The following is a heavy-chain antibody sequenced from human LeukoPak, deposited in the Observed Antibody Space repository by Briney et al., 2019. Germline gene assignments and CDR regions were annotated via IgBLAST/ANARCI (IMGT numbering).Heavy chain of an antibody. D-gene: IGHD6-19*01. V-gene: IGHV4-39*07. CDR2: IYYSGST. J-gene: IGHJ1*01. CDR3: ARSPTYSSGWYADFQH. CDR1: GGSISSSSYY. Sequence: SETLSLTCTVSGGSISSSSYYWGWIRQPPGKGLERIGSIYYSGSTYYNPSLKSRVTISLDTSKNQFSLKLTSVTAADTAVYYCARSPTYSSGWYADFQHWGQGTLVTVSS.